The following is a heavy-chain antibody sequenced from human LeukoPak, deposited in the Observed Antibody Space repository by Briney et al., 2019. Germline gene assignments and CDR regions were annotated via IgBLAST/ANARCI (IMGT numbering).Heavy chain of an antibody. CDR3: ARRGPYYYYFMDV. D-gene: IGHD3-10*01. Sequence: GGSLRLSCAASGFTFSSYWMTWVRQAPGKGLEWVANIKEDGSEKYYVDSVKGRFTISRDNAKNSLYLQMNSLRAEDTAVYYCARRGPYYYYFMDVWGKGTTVTVSS. CDR1: GFTFSSYW. CDR2: IKEDGSEK. J-gene: IGHJ6*03. V-gene: IGHV3-7*01.